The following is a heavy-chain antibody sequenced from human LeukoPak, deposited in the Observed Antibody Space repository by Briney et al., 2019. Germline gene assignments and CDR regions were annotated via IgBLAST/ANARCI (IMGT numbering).Heavy chain of an antibody. CDR1: GFTFSSYA. V-gene: IGHV3-23*01. CDR2: ISGSGGST. CDR3: ARVRGTYGQNWFDP. J-gene: IGHJ5*02. D-gene: IGHD3-10*01. Sequence: GGSLRLSCAASGFTFSSYAMSWVRQAPGKGLEWVSAISGSGGSTYYADSVKGRFTISRDNSKNTLSLQMNSLRAEDTAVYYCARVRGTYGQNWFDPWGQGTLVTVSS.